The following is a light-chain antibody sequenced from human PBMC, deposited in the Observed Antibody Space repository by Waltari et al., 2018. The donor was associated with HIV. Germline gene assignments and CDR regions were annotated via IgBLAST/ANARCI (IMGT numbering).Light chain of an antibody. V-gene: IGLV3-19*01. CDR1: SLRSSY. CDR3: NSRDISGNHLV. CDR2: DKN. J-gene: IGLJ2*01. Sequence: SSELTQDPAVSVALGQPVRITCPGDSLRSSYASWYQQKPGQAPLLVIYDKNNRPSGIPDRFSGSSSGNTASLTITGAQAEDEADYYCNSRDISGNHLVFGGGTKLTV.